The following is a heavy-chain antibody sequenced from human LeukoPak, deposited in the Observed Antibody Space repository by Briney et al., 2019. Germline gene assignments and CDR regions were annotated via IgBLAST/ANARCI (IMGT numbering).Heavy chain of an antibody. CDR1: GYTFTSYG. D-gene: IGHD6-19*01. CDR3: ARAFSSGWPWYFDL. J-gene: IGHJ2*01. V-gene: IGHV1-18*01. Sequence: ASVKVSCKASGYTFTSYGISWVRQAPGQGLEWMGWISASNGNTNYAQKLQGRVTMTTDTSTSTAYMELRSLRSDDTAVYYCARAFSSGWPWYFDLWGRGTLVTVSS. CDR2: ISASNGNT.